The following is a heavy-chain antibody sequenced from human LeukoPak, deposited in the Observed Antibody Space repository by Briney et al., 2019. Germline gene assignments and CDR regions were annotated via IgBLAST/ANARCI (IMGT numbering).Heavy chain of an antibody. D-gene: IGHD1-26*01. V-gene: IGHV3-48*01. Sequence: GGSLRLSCAAAGFTFNNYAMNWVRQAPGKGLEWVSYISSSSTTIYSADSVKGRFTISRDNAKNSLYLQMNSLRAEDTAVYYCARDNIVGAIEYWGQGTLVTVSS. CDR3: ARDNIVGAIEY. J-gene: IGHJ4*02. CDR1: GFTFNNYA. CDR2: ISSSSTTI.